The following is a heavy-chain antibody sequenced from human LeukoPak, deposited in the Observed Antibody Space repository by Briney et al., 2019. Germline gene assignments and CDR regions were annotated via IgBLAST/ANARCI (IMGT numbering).Heavy chain of an antibody. CDR3: ARHGYSSSFDY. V-gene: IGHV4-59*08. D-gene: IGHD6-13*01. J-gene: IGHJ4*02. CDR1: GGPISSSY. CDR2: IYYSGTT. Sequence: RSSETLSLTCTVSGGPISSSYWSWIRQPPGKGLEWIGFIYYSGTTNYNPSLKSRVTISVDTSKNQFSLKLSSVTAADTAVYYCARHGYSSSFDYWGQGTLVTVSS.